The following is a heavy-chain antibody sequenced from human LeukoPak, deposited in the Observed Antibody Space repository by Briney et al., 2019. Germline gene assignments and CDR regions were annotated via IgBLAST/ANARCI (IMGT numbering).Heavy chain of an antibody. Sequence: CGPWPVNPIQTLTLTCTFSGFSLSTPGVGVCWIRQPPGTALKWLTLIYWDDDKRYSPSLKRRLTITNDTSNNQVVLTMTNMDAVNTATYYGAHRYYDDYGDSWGQGTLVTVSS. J-gene: IGHJ4*02. V-gene: IGHV2-5*02. CDR3: AHRYYDDYGDS. CDR1: GFSLSTPGVG. CDR2: IYWDDDK. D-gene: IGHD3-3*01.